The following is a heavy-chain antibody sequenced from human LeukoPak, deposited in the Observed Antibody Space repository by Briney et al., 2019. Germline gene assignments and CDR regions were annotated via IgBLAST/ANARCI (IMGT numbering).Heavy chain of an antibody. J-gene: IGHJ4*02. V-gene: IGHV1-46*01. CDR3: ARSIVGATANFDY. Sequence: ASVKVSCRTSGYTFISYYIHWVRQALGQGLEWMGIINPSGGRTSYAQKFQGRVTMTRDTSISTAYMELSRLRSDDTAVYYCARSIVGATANFDYWGQGTLVTVSS. CDR1: GYTFISYY. CDR2: INPSGGRT. D-gene: IGHD1-26*01.